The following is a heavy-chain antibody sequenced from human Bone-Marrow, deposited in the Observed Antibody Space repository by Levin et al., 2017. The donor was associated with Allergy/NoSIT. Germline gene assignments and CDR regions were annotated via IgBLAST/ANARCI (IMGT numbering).Heavy chain of an antibody. CDR1: GGSISGYY. Sequence: GSLRLSCTVSGGSISGYYWSWIRQPPGKGLEWIASVFYTGNTNYNPSLKSRVTISEDSSNNQFSLKLFSVTAADTAVYYCARGLGIVRSERYYFQYWGQGTLVTVSS. CDR2: VFYTGNT. CDR3: ARGLGIVRSERYYFQY. J-gene: IGHJ4*02. V-gene: IGHV4-59*01. D-gene: IGHD2/OR15-2a*01.